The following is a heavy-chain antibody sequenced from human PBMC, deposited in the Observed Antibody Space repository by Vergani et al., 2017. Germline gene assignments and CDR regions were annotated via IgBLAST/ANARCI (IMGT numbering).Heavy chain of an antibody. CDR2: ISSSGSTI. V-gene: IGHV3-11*01. J-gene: IGHJ4*02. Sequence: QVQLVESGGGLVKPGGSLRLSCAASGFTFSDYYMSWIRQAPGKGLEWVSYISSSGSTIYYADSVKGRFTISRDDSKSIAYLQMNSLKTEDTAVYYCTRDFSGWYGGDYWGQGTLVTVSS. CDR1: GFTFSDYY. D-gene: IGHD6-19*01. CDR3: TRDFSGWYGGDY.